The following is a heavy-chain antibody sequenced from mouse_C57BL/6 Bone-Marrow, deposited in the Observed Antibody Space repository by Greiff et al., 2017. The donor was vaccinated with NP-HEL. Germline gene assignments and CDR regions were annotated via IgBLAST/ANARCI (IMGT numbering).Heavy chain of an antibody. V-gene: IGHV6-6*01. CDR3: TRRGSSD. D-gene: IGHD1-1*01. Sequence: EVKLMESGGGLVQPGGSMKLSCAASGFTFSDAWMDWVRQSPEKGLEWVAEIRNKANNHATYYAESVKGRFTISRDDSKSSVYLQMNSVRAEDTGIYYCTRRGSSDWGQGTSVTVSS. CDR1: GFTFSDAW. CDR2: IRNKANNHAT. J-gene: IGHJ4*01.